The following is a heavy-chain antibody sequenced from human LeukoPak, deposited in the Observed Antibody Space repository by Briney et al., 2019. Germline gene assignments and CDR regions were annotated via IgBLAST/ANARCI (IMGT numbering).Heavy chain of an antibody. CDR2: TYYSGST. J-gene: IGHJ4*02. D-gene: IGHD1-26*01. Sequence: PSETLSLTCTVSGGSISSSYYWSWIRQPPGKGLEWIGYTYYSGSTNYNPSLKSRVTISVDTSKNQFSLKLSSVTAADTAVYYCASSIVGATRVYFDYWGQGTLVTVSS. V-gene: IGHV4-61*01. CDR3: ASSIVGATRVYFDY. CDR1: GGSISSSYY.